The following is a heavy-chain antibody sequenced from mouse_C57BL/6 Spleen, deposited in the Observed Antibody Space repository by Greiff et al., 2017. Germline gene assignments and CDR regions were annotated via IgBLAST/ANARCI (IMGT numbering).Heavy chain of an antibody. J-gene: IGHJ4*01. Sequence: EVQLQQSGPELVKPGASVKMSCKASGYTFTDYNMHWVKQSHGKSLEWIGYINPNNGGISYNQKFKGKATLTVNKSSSTAYMELRSLTSEDSAVYYCARESYSNDAMDYWGQGTSVTVSS. CDR2: INPNNGGI. V-gene: IGHV1-22*01. CDR1: GYTFTDYN. D-gene: IGHD2-5*01. CDR3: ARESYSNDAMDY.